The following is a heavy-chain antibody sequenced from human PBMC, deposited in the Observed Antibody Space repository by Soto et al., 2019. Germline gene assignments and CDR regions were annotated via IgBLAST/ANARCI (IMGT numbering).Heavy chain of an antibody. CDR3: ARDASMTPVTDNYYYGLDV. J-gene: IGHJ6*02. CDR2: IWYDGSNK. D-gene: IGHD2-21*02. CDR1: GFTFRNYG. Sequence: QVHLVESGGGVVQPGRSLRLSCAASGFTFRNYGMHWVRQAPGKGLEWVAVIWYDGSNKHYIDSVKGRFSISRENSQNTLYLQVNSLRVEDTATYYCARDASMTPVTDNYYYGLDVWGQGTTVTVSS. V-gene: IGHV3-33*01.